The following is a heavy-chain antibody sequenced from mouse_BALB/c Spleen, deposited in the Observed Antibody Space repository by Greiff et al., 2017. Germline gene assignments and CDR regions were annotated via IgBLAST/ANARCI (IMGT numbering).Heavy chain of an antibody. CDR1: GFTFSSFG. Sequence: EVKLVESGGGLVQPGGSRKLSCAASGFTFSSFGMHWVRQAPEKGLEWVAYISSGSSTIYYADTVKGRFTISRDNPKNTLFLQMTSLRSEDTAMYYCARDGYYSYYAMDYWGQGTSVTVSS. CDR2: ISSGSSTI. CDR3: ARDGYYSYYAMDY. D-gene: IGHD2-3*01. V-gene: IGHV5-17*02. J-gene: IGHJ4*01.